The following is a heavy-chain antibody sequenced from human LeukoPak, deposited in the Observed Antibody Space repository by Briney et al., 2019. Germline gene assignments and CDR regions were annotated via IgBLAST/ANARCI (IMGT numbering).Heavy chain of an antibody. CDR3: AKEKEYTSSFDH. CDR1: GYTFTTFG. V-gene: IGHV1-18*01. D-gene: IGHD6-6*01. CDR2: INTYNDKT. Sequence: ASVKVSCKTSGYTFTTFGVSWVRQAPGQGLEWMGWINTYNDKTNYARKFQGRVTMTTDTSTNTVYMELRSLRSDDTAMYYCAKEKEYTSSFDHWGQGTLVAVSS. J-gene: IGHJ4*02.